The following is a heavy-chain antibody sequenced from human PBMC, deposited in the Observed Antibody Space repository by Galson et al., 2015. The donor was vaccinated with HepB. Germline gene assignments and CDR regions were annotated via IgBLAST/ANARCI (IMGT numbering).Heavy chain of an antibody. CDR1: GFTFSSYA. CDR2: ISGSGGST. Sequence: SLRLSCAASGFTFSSYAMSWVRQAPGKGLEWVSAISGSGGSTYYADSVKGRFTISRDNSKNTLYLQMNSLRAEDTAVYYCAKSAHSPIRWATLYYFDYWGQGTLVTVSS. D-gene: IGHD5-24*01. J-gene: IGHJ4*02. CDR3: AKSAHSPIRWATLYYFDY. V-gene: IGHV3-23*01.